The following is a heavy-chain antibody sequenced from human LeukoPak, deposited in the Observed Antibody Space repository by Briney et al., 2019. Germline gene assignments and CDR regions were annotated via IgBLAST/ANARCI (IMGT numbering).Heavy chain of an antibody. CDR1: GFTVSNSY. V-gene: IGHV3-53*01. D-gene: IGHD3-22*01. CDR2: IYSGGST. Sequence: GGSLRLSCAASGFTVSNSYMSWVRQAPGKGLEWVPVIYSGGSTYYADSVKGRFTISRDNSKNTLYLQMNSLRAEDTAVYYCAKGDITMIPDWGQGTLVTVSS. J-gene: IGHJ4*02. CDR3: AKGDITMIPD.